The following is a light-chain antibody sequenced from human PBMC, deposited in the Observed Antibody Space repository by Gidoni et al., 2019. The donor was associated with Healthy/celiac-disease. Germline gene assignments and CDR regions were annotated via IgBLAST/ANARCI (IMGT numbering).Light chain of an antibody. CDR1: QSVSSRY. CDR2: GAS. CDR3: QQYGSSLLT. J-gene: IGKJ1*01. Sequence: ETSLTQSPGTLHLSPGARATLSCRASQSVSSRYLPWYQQKPGQTPRLLRYGASSRATGIPDSFSGSRSETDFTLTISRLEPEDFAVYYCQQYGSSLLTFXQXTKVEIK. V-gene: IGKV3-20*01.